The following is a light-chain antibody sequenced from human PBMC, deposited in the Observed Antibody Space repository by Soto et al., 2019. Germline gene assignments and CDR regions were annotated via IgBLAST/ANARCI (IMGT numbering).Light chain of an antibody. J-gene: IGKJ5*01. V-gene: IGKV3-11*01. Sequence: IVLTQSPATLSLSPGERVTLSCTTNQSVDTYFAWYQQKRGLPPRLLIYDASNRAIGIPARFSVRGSETACSRTNSSLEPEDFAGYYCQPRGTCPPTVGRGTRLEI. CDR2: DAS. CDR3: QPRGTCPPT. CDR1: QSVDTY.